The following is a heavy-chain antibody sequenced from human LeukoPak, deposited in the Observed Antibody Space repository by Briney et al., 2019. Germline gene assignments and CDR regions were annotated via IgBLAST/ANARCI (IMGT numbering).Heavy chain of an antibody. D-gene: IGHD3-22*01. CDR2: INHSGST. V-gene: IGHV4-34*01. Sequence: SETLSLTCAVYGGSFSGYYWSWIRQPPGKGLEWIGEINHSGSTNYNPSLKSRVTISVDTSKNQFSLKLSSVTAADTAVYYCARDLVYDSSGYYDYWGQGTLVTVSS. CDR1: GGSFSGYY. J-gene: IGHJ4*02. CDR3: ARDLVYDSSGYYDY.